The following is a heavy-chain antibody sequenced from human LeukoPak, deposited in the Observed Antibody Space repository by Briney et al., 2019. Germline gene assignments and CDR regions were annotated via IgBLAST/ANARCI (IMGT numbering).Heavy chain of an antibody. CDR1: GGSISNHY. Sequence: SETLSLTCTVSGGSISNHYWTWIRQPPREGLEWIGYISYSGSTNYNPSLRSRVTISIDTSNNQISLRLSPVTAADTAVYYCARDPTTVTKGFDIWGLGTMVTVSP. V-gene: IGHV4-59*11. J-gene: IGHJ3*02. CDR2: ISYSGST. CDR3: ARDPTTVTKGFDI. D-gene: IGHD4-17*01.